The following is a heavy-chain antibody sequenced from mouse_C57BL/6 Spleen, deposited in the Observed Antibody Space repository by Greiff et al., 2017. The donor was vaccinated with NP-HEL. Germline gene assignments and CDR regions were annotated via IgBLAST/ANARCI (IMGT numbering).Heavy chain of an antibody. CDR1: GYSITSGYF. V-gene: IGHV3-6*01. CDR2: ISYDGSN. Sequence: EVKLQESGPGLVKPSQSLSLSCSVTGYSITSGYFWNWIRQFPGNILEWLGYISYDGSNNYNPSLKNRISSTRDTSKNQVVLKLNSVTTEDTSTYYCARGATVVATDYWGQGTTLTVSS. CDR3: ARGATVVATDY. D-gene: IGHD1-1*01. J-gene: IGHJ2*01.